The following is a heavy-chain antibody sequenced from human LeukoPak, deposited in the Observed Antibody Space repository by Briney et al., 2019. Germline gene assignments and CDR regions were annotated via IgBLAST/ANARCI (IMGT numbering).Heavy chain of an antibody. Sequence: ASVKVSCKASGGTFSSYAISWVRQAPGQGLEWMGRIIPILGIANYAQKFQGRVTITADKSTSTAYMELSSLRSEDTAVYYCARGYVVVVAAVYYYYGMDVWGQGTTVTVSS. J-gene: IGHJ6*02. CDR2: IIPILGIA. CDR1: GGTFSSYA. CDR3: ARGYVVVVAAVYYYYGMDV. V-gene: IGHV1-69*04. D-gene: IGHD2-15*01.